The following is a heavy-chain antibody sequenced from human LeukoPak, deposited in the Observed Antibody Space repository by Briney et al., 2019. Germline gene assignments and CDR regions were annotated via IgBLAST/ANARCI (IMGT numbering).Heavy chain of an antibody. CDR3: ARGMALGESGSEFDY. CDR2: MNPKNGDT. J-gene: IGHJ4*02. D-gene: IGHD3-16*01. CDR1: GYTVTDYF. Sequence: ASVRVSCKASGYTVTDYFMHWVRQAPGQGLEWMGWMNPKNGDTKNAQKFQGRVTMTRDTSITTAYMELSRLRSDDTAVYYCARGMALGESGSEFDYWGQGAVVTVSS. V-gene: IGHV1-2*02.